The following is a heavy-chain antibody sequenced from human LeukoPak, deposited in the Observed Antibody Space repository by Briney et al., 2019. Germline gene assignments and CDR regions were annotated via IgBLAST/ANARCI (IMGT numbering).Heavy chain of an antibody. CDR1: GFSFNTYA. CDR3: ARVVLTGGTYFAY. V-gene: IGHV3-30*09. Sequence: PGRSLRLSCAASGFSFNTYAMHWVRQAPGKGLEWVAVISYDGSNKYYADSVRGRFAISRDNSRNTLYLQVNSLRTEDTAAYFCARVVLTGGTYFAYWGLGTLVTVSS. D-gene: IGHD4/OR15-4a*01. CDR2: ISYDGSNK. J-gene: IGHJ4*02.